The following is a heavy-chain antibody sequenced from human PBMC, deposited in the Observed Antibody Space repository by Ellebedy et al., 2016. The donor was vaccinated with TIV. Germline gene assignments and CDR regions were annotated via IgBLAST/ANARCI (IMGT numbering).Heavy chain of an antibody. CDR1: GHTLMELS. V-gene: IGHV1-24*01. Sequence: AASVKVSCKVSGHTLMELSMHWVRQAPGKGLEWVGGFDPEHGRAIYAQKFQGRVTMTEDTSTDTVYMELSSLRSEDTDVYYCAAVRIQIWFPNWFDPWGQGTLVTVSS. CDR3: AAVRIQIWFPNWFDP. CDR2: FDPEHGRA. D-gene: IGHD5-18*01. J-gene: IGHJ5*02.